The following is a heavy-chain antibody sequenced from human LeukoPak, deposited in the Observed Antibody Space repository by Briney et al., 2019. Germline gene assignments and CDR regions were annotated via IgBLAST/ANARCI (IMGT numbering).Heavy chain of an antibody. J-gene: IGHJ4*02. D-gene: IGHD6-6*01. CDR1: GFTFSSYA. V-gene: IGHV3-48*04. CDR2: ISSSGSTI. Sequence: PGGSLRLSCAASGFTFSSYAMSWVRQAPGKGLEWVSYISSSGSTIYYADSVKGRFTISRDNAKNSLYLQMNSLRAEDTAVYYCARAARPGGYYFDYWGQGTLVTVSS. CDR3: ARAARPGGYYFDY.